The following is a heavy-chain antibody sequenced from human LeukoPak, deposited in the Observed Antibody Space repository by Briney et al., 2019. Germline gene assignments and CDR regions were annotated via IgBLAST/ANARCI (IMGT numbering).Heavy chain of an antibody. V-gene: IGHV3-23*01. D-gene: IGHD6-19*01. CDR3: AKRSSVAGTGFPRWFDP. CDR1: GFTFSSYA. Sequence: PGGSLRLSCAASGFTFSSYAMSWVRQAPGKGLEWVSAISGSGGSTYYADSVKGRFTISRDNSKNTLYLQMNSLRAEDTAVYYCAKRSSVAGTGFPRWFDPWGQGTLATVSS. J-gene: IGHJ5*02. CDR2: ISGSGGST.